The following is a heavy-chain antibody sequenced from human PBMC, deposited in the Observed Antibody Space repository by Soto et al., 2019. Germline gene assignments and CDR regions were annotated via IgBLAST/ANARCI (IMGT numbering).Heavy chain of an antibody. D-gene: IGHD3-9*01. CDR1: GFPFDNYD. CDR3: ARRVFYGAFDV. Sequence: EVQLVESGGGLVQPGRSLRLSCAASGFPFDNYDMHWVRQAPGRGLEWVSSISWNSDTIGYADSVKGRFTISRDNAKNSLYLQMNSLRAEDTALYYCARRVFYGAFDVWGQGTMVTVSS. CDR2: ISWNSDTI. V-gene: IGHV3-9*01. J-gene: IGHJ3*01.